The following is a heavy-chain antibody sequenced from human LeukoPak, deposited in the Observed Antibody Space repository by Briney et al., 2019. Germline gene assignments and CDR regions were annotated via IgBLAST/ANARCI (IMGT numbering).Heavy chain of an antibody. V-gene: IGHV4-61*01. CDR1: GGSVSSGSYY. CDR2: IYYSGST. Sequence: SETLSPTCTVSGGSVSSGSYYWSWIRQPPGKGLEWIGYIYYSGSTNYNPSLKSRVTISVDTSKNQFSLKLSSVTAADTAVYYCASRQQLVGYYYYGMDVWGQGTTVTVSS. CDR3: ASRQQLVGYYYYGMDV. D-gene: IGHD6-6*01. J-gene: IGHJ6*02.